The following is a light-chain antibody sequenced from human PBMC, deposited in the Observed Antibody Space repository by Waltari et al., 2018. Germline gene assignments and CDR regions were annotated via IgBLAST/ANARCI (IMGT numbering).Light chain of an antibody. CDR1: QSVSSN. CDR2: GAS. J-gene: IGKJ1*01. Sequence: IVMTQSPATLSVSPGERATLSCRASQSVSSNLACYQQKPGPPHRLLIYGASTRSTGIAARFSGSGAGTVFTLTSSILPSEDFALYYCQQYNDRPRTFGQGTKVEI. V-gene: IGKV3-15*01. CDR3: QQYNDRPRT.